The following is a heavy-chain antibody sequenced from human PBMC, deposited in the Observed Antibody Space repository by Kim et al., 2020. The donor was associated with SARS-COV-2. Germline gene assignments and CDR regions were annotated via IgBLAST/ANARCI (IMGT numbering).Heavy chain of an antibody. CDR2: IGTAGDT. CDR3: ARSRRYSGYDVPSQNFDY. D-gene: IGHD5-12*01. Sequence: GGSLRLSCAASGFTFSSYDMHWVRQATGKGLEWVSAIGTAGDTYYPGSVKGRFTISRENAKNSLYLQMNSLRAGDTAVYYCARSRRYSGYDVPSQNFDYWGQGTLVTVSS. V-gene: IGHV3-13*04. J-gene: IGHJ4*02. CDR1: GFTFSSYD.